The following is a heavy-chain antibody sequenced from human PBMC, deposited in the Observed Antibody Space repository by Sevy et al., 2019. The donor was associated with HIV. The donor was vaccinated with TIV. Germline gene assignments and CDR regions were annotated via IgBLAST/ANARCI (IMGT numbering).Heavy chain of an antibody. CDR3: ASGPYDSSSLYYFDC. D-gene: IGHD6-13*01. CDR2: IYYSGGT. CDR1: GGSSGTSSYF. V-gene: IGHV4-39*01. J-gene: IGHJ4*02. Sequence: SEILSLTCSVSGGSSGTSSYFWGWIRQPPGKGLELIGSIYYSGGTYYNPSLKSRVTISVDISKSQFAMKLPSVTAADTAVYYCASGPYDSSSLYYFDCWGQGTLVTVSS.